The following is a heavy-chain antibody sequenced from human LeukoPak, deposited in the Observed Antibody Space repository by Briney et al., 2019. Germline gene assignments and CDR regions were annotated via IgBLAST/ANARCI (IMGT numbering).Heavy chain of an antibody. CDR3: ATQGSAAAGPRPYYYYYYMDV. CDR2: IYHSGST. V-gene: IGHV4-39*07. Sequence: PSETLSLTCTVSGGSISSSSYYWGWIRQPPGKGLEWIGSIYHSGSTYYNPSLKSRVTISVDTSKNQFSLKLSSVTAADTAVYYCATQGSAAAGPRPYYYYYYMDVWGKGTTVTVSS. CDR1: GGSISSSSYY. J-gene: IGHJ6*03. D-gene: IGHD6-25*01.